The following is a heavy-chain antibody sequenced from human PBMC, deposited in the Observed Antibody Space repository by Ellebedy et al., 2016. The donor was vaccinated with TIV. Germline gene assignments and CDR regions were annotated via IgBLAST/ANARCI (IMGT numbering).Heavy chain of an antibody. CDR2: MNPNSGST. Sequence: ASVKVSXKASRYTFTSYDINWVRQATGQGLEWMGWMNPNSGSTGYAQKFQGRVTMTRNTSISTAYMELSSLRSEDTAVYYCAREYYYDSSGYYVYWGQGTLVTVSP. CDR3: AREYYYDSSGYYVY. CDR1: RYTFTSYD. J-gene: IGHJ4*02. D-gene: IGHD3-22*01. V-gene: IGHV1-8*01.